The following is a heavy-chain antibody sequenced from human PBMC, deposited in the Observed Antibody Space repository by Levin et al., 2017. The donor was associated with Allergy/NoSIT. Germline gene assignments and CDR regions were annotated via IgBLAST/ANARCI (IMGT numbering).Heavy chain of an antibody. D-gene: IGHD3-16*02. J-gene: IGHJ6*02. V-gene: IGHV3-7*01. CDR1: GFTFTSFW. CDR2: IERDGSET. CDR3: AREEGWGYHYGMDV. Sequence: GASVKVSCTASGFTFTSFWMAWVRQAPGKGPEWVANIERDGSETYYVDSVKGRFTISRDNGKNSVYLQMNSLRVDDTAVYYCAREEGWGYHYGMDVWGQGTTVSVSS.